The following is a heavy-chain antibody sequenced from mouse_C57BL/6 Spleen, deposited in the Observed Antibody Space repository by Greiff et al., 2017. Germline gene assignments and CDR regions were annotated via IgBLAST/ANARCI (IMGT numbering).Heavy chain of an antibody. J-gene: IGHJ2*01. CDR2: INPNNGGT. D-gene: IGHD2-4*01. CDR3: ARRRFDYDPYFDY. CDR1: GYTFTDYN. Sequence: VQLQQSGPELVKPGASVKIPCKASGYTFTDYNMDWVKQSHGKSLEWIGDINPNNGGTISNQKLKGKATLTVDKSSSTAYMELRSRTSEDTAVYYCARRRFDYDPYFDYWGKGTTLTVSS. V-gene: IGHV1-18*01.